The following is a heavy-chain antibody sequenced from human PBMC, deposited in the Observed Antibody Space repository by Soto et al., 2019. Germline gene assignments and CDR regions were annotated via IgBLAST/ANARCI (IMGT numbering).Heavy chain of an antibody. CDR2: IIPIFGTA. V-gene: IGHV1-69*13. CDR3: ARHISGYVYESDY. CDR1: GGTFSSYA. D-gene: IGHD5-12*01. J-gene: IGHJ4*02. Sequence: GASVKVSCKASGGTFSSYAISWVRQAPGQGLEWMGGIIPIFGTANYAQKFQGRVTITADESTSTAYMELSSLRSEDTAMYYCARHISGYVYESDYWGQGTLVTVSS.